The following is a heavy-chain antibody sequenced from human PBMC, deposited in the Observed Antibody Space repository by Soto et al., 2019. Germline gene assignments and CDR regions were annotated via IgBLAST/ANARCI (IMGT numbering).Heavy chain of an antibody. J-gene: IGHJ1*01. D-gene: IGHD6-6*01. CDR3: ARGPYSSSSHPFQH. CDR2: ISAYNGNT. V-gene: IGHV1-18*01. CDR1: GYTFTCYG. Sequence: ASVKVSCKASGYTFTCYGISWVRQAPGQGLEWMGWISAYNGNTNYAQKLQGRVTMTTDTSTSTAYMELRSLRSDDTAVYYCARGPYSSSSHPFQHWGQGTLVTVSS.